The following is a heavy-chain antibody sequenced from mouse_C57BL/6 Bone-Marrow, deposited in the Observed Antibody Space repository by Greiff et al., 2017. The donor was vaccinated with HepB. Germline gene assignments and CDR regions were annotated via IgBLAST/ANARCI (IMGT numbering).Heavy chain of an antibody. Sequence: EVQRVESGPGLVKPSQSLSLTCSVTGYSITSCYYWNWIRQFPGNKLEWMGYISYDGSNNYNPSLKNRISITRDTSKNQFFLKLNSVTTEDTATYYCARDGDSSGYDYWGQGTTLTVSS. J-gene: IGHJ2*01. CDR2: ISYDGSN. CDR1: GYSITSCYY. CDR3: ARDGDSSGYDY. D-gene: IGHD3-2*02. V-gene: IGHV3-6*01.